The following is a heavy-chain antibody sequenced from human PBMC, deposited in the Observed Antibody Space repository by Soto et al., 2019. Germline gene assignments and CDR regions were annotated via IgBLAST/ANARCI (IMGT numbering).Heavy chain of an antibody. CDR1: GLTFSSYS. D-gene: IGHD2-2*01. Sequence: EVQLVESGGGLVQPGGSLRLSCAASGLTFSSYSMNWVRQAPGKGLELVSSISSSRSTIYYADSVKGRFTIYRDNAKNSLYLPLNSLRAEETAVYYGARAPSTLSTSCYHFDYWGQGRLVTVSS. J-gene: IGHJ4*02. CDR3: ARAPSTLSTSCYHFDY. V-gene: IGHV3-48*01. CDR2: ISSSRSTI.